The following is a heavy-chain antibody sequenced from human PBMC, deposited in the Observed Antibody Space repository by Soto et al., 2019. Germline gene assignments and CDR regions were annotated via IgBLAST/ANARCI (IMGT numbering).Heavy chain of an antibody. CDR2: IRSKANSYAT. CDR3: TSLIAESDY. J-gene: IGHJ4*02. D-gene: IGHD3-16*01. V-gene: IGHV3-73*02. CDR1: GFTFSGSA. Sequence: EVQLGESGGGLVQPGGSLKLSCAASGFTFSGSAMHWVRQASGKGLEWVGRIRSKANSYATAYAASVKGRFTISRDDSKNTAYLQMNSLKTEDTAVYYCTSLIAESDYWGQGTLVTVSS.